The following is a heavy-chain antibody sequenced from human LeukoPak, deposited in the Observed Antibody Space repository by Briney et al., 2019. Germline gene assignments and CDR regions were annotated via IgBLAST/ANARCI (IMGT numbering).Heavy chain of an antibody. CDR2: INHSGST. D-gene: IGHD6-6*01. CDR3: ARGVSSPKFGIAARYYYYYMDV. Sequence: SETLSLTCTVSGGSISSSSYYWGWIRQPPGKGLEWIGEINHSGSTNYNPSLKSRVTISVDTSKNQFSLKLSSVTAADTAVYYCARGVSSPKFGIAARYYYYYMDVWGKGTTVTVSS. V-gene: IGHV4-39*07. J-gene: IGHJ6*03. CDR1: GGSISSSSYY.